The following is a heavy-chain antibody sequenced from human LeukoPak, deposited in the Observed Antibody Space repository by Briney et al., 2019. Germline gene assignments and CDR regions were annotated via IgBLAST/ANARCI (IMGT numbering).Heavy chain of an antibody. CDR1: GLTFSSYW. J-gene: IGHJ4*02. D-gene: IGHD6-6*01. Sequence: GGSLSLSCAASGLTFSSYWMHWVRQAPGKGLVWVSRMNSDGSSTTYADSVKGRFTISRDNANNTLYLQMNSLRAEDTAVYYCAREYSSSRYFDYWGQGTLVTVSS. V-gene: IGHV3-74*01. CDR3: AREYSSSRYFDY. CDR2: MNSDGSST.